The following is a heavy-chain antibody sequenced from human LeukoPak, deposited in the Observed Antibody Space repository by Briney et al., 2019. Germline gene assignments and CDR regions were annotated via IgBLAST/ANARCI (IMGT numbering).Heavy chain of an antibody. CDR1: GFTVSSNY. D-gene: IGHD1-26*01. J-gene: IGHJ4*02. CDR3: ASGSYYCFDY. V-gene: IGHV3-53*01. CDR2: IYSGGNT. Sequence: GGSLRLSCAASGFTVSSNYMNWVRQAPGKGLEWVSVIYSGGNTYYADSVKGRFTISRDNSKNTLYLQMNSLKAEDTAVYYCASGSYYCFDYWGQGTLVTVSS.